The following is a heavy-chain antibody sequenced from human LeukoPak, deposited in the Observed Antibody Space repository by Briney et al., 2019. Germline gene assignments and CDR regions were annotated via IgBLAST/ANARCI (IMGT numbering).Heavy chain of an antibody. D-gene: IGHD6-13*01. Sequence: SETLSLTCTVSGVSISSDDYFWGWIRQSPGKGLEWIASVSYSGTVYYNPSLESRVTISLDTSKNQFSLKLSSVTAADTAVYYCARDLYSSRTNDAFVIWGQGTMVTVSS. V-gene: IGHV4-39*07. J-gene: IGHJ3*02. CDR2: VSYSGTV. CDR3: ARDLYSSRTNDAFVI. CDR1: GVSISSDDYF.